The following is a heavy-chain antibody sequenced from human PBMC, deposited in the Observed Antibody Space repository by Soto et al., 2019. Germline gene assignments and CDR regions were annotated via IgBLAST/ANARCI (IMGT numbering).Heavy chain of an antibody. Sequence: PGGSLRLSCAASGFTFDDYAMHWVRQAPGKGLEWVSGISWNSGSIGYADSVKGRFTISRDNAKNSLYLQMNSLRAEDTALYYCAKDRVGATTSDAFDIWGQGTMVTVSS. CDR1: GFTFDDYA. CDR2: ISWNSGSI. D-gene: IGHD1-26*01. V-gene: IGHV3-9*01. J-gene: IGHJ3*02. CDR3: AKDRVGATTSDAFDI.